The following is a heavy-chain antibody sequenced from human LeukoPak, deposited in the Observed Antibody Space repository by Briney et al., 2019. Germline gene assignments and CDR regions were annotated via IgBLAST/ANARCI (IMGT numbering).Heavy chain of an antibody. CDR3: ARDRGPPRSGLY. CDR2: IGTSHSTI. J-gene: IGHJ4*02. CDR1: GFTFSDYY. D-gene: IGHD2-15*01. V-gene: IGHV3-11*01. Sequence: GGSLRLSCAASGFTFSDYYMTWVRQAPGKGLEWVSYIGTSHSTIYYADSVRGRFTIARDNTKNSLYLQMDSLRADDTATYYCARDRGPPRSGLYRGQGALVTVSS.